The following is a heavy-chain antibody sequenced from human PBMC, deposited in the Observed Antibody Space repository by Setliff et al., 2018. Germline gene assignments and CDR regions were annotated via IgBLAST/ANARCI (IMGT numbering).Heavy chain of an antibody. J-gene: IGHJ3*02. D-gene: IGHD3-16*02. Sequence: PSETLSLTCTVSGGSISSSSYYWGWIRQPPGKGLEWIGSIYYRGSTYYNPSLKSRVTISIDTSKNQFSLKLSSVTAADTAVYYCARDLYDYVWGTYRYHDAFDTWGQGTMVTVSS. CDR1: GGSISSSSYY. CDR3: ARDLYDYVWGTYRYHDAFDT. V-gene: IGHV4-39*07. CDR2: IYYRGST.